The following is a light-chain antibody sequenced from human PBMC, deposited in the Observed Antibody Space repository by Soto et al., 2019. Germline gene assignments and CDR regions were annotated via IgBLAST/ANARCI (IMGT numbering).Light chain of an antibody. CDR3: QQRSNLIT. J-gene: IGKJ5*01. CDR1: QSVSSY. Sequence: EVVMTHSPATLSVSPCERAALSCGASQSVSSYLAWYQQKPGQAPRLLIYDASNRATGIPARFSGSGSGTDFTLTISSLEPEDFAVYYCQQRSNLITFGQGTRLETK. CDR2: DAS. V-gene: IGKV3-11*01.